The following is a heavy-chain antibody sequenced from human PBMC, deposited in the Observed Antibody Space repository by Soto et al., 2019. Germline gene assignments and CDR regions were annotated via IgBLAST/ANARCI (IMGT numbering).Heavy chain of an antibody. V-gene: IGHV1-46*01. CDR1: GYTFTSYY. D-gene: IGHD2-15*01. Sequence: QVQLVQSGAEVKKPGASVKDSCKASGYTFTSYYMHWVRQAPGQGLEWMGIINPSGGSTSYAQKVPGRVTMTRDTSTSTVYMALSSLRSEYTAVYYCARGGGGSFSHFDYWGQGTLVTVSS. J-gene: IGHJ4*02. CDR3: ARGGGGSFSHFDY. CDR2: INPSGGST.